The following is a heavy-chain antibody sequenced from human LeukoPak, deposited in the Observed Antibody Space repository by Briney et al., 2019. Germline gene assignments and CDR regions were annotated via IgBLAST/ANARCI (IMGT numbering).Heavy chain of an antibody. Sequence: GASVKVSCKACGYTFTSYDINWVRQATGQGLEWMGWMNPNSGNTGYAQKFQGRVTMTRNTSISTAYMELSSLRSEDTAVYYCARVGLITIFGTYYYYYYMDVWGKGTTVTVSS. CDR2: MNPNSGNT. V-gene: IGHV1-8*01. CDR1: GYTFTSYD. CDR3: ARVGLITIFGTYYYYYYMDV. J-gene: IGHJ6*03. D-gene: IGHD3-3*01.